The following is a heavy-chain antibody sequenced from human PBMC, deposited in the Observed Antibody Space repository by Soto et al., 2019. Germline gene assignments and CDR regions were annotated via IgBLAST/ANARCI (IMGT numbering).Heavy chain of an antibody. CDR1: GGTFSSYA. Sequence: QVQLVQSGAEVKKPGSSVKVSCKASGGTFSSYAISWVRQAPGQGLEWMGGIIPIFGTANYAQKFQGRVTITADKSTSTAYMELSSLRSEDTAVYYCARDEDIVVVPAAHRGYYYYGMDVWGQGTTVTVSS. CDR3: ARDEDIVVVPAAHRGYYYYGMDV. CDR2: IIPIFGTA. D-gene: IGHD2-2*01. J-gene: IGHJ6*02. V-gene: IGHV1-69*06.